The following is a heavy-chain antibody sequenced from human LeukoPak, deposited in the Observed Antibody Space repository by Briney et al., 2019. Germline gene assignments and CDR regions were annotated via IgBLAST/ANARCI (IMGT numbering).Heavy chain of an antibody. V-gene: IGHV3-30*04. Sequence: GGSLRLSCAASGFTFSSYAMHWVRQAPGKGLEWVAVISYDGSNKYYADSVKGRFTISRDNSKNTLYLQMNSLRAEDTAAYYCARDRQLLRGFDYWGQGTLVTVSS. D-gene: IGHD2-15*01. CDR3: ARDRQLLRGFDY. CDR2: ISYDGSNK. J-gene: IGHJ4*02. CDR1: GFTFSSYA.